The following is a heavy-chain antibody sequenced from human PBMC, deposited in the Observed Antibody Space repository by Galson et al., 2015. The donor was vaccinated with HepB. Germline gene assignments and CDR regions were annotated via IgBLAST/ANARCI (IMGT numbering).Heavy chain of an antibody. Sequence: SLRLSCAASGFTFSNYAMSWVRQAPGKGLEWVSAISGSGGSTYYADSVKGRFTISRDNSKNTLYLQMNSLRAEDTAVYYCAEDLGNRMLDFQHWGQGTLVTVSS. CDR3: AEDLGNRMLDFQH. J-gene: IGHJ1*01. CDR1: GFTFSNYA. V-gene: IGHV3-23*01. CDR2: ISGSGGST. D-gene: IGHD1-1*01.